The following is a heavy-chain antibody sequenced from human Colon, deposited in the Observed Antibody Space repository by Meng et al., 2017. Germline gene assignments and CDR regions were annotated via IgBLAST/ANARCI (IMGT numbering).Heavy chain of an antibody. D-gene: IGHD3-22*01. J-gene: IGHJ4*02. Sequence: VWRVEVGGVFVQPGGSRRRSCEASGFTFDTYAMRWVRQAPGKGLEWVSAIGASGATTYYADSVKGRFTISTDDSNNTLYLQMNSLEIEDTAVYYCTTLISGYRNYWGQGTLVTVAS. CDR1: GFTFDTYA. CDR3: TTLISGYRNY. CDR2: IGASGATT. V-gene: IGHV3-23*04.